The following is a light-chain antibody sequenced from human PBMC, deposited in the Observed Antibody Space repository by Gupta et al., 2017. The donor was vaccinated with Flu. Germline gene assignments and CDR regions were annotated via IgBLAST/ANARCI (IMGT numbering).Light chain of an antibody. J-gene: IGLJ2*01. Sequence: QSALTQPPSASGSPGQSVTISCTGTSSDVGGYNYVSWYQQHPGKAPQLMIYEVTKRPSGVPHRFSGSKSGNPASLTLPGLQADDEADYYCSSYAGSNNPVVFGGGTKLTVL. V-gene: IGLV2-8*01. CDR1: SSDVGGYNY. CDR2: EVT. CDR3: SSYAGSNNPVV.